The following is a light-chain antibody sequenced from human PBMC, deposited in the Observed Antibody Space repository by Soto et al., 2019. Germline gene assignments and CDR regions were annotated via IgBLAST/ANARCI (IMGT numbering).Light chain of an antibody. V-gene: IGKV4-1*01. CDR3: QRQSNWPRT. CDR1: QSVFYSSNNKNY. J-gene: IGKJ1*01. Sequence: TVMTQSPDSLAVSLGERATINCKCSQSVFYSSNNKNYLAWYQQKPGQPPKLLIYWASTRESGVPDRFSGSGSGTEFTLTISSLQSEDFAIYDCQRQSNWPRTFGQGTKVELK. CDR2: WAS.